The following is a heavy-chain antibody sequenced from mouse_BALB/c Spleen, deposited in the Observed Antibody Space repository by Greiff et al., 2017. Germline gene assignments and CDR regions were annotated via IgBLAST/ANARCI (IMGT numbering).Heavy chain of an antibody. Sequence: EVKLMESGGGLVKPGGSLKLSCAASGFTFSSYAMSWVRQSPEKRLEWVAEISSGGSYTYYPDIVKGRFTISRDNAKTNLYLQMSSLKSEETAMYYCARVYYGSNYAMDYWGQGTSVTVSS. CDR3: ARVYYGSNYAMDY. J-gene: IGHJ4*01. V-gene: IGHV5-6*03. CDR2: ISSGGSYT. D-gene: IGHD1-1*01. CDR1: GFTFSSYA.